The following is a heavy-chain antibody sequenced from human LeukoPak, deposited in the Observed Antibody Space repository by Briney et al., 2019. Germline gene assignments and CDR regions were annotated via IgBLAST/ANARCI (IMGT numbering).Heavy chain of an antibody. Sequence: GGSLRLSCAGSGFIFSSYWMSWVRQAPGKGLEWVANIKQDGSESYYVDSVKGRFTISRDNAKNSLYLQMNRLRAEDTAVYYCARFFGDSTHDFDYWGQGTLVTVSS. CDR1: GFIFSSYW. CDR2: IKQDGSES. D-gene: IGHD4-17*01. V-gene: IGHV3-7*01. CDR3: ARFFGDSTHDFDY. J-gene: IGHJ4*02.